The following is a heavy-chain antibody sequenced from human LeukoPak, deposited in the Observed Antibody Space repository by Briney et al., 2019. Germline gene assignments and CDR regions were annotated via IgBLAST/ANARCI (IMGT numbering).Heavy chain of an antibody. CDR2: MNPNSGNT. J-gene: IGHJ4*02. Sequence: ASVKVSCKTSGYTFTNYDINWVRQATGQGLEWMGWMNPNSGNTGYAQKFQGRVTMTRNTSISTAYMELSSLRSEDTAVYYCASARDAGATSAFDYWGQGTLVSVSS. CDR3: ASARDAGATSAFDY. D-gene: IGHD1-26*01. V-gene: IGHV1-8*01. CDR1: GYTFTNYD.